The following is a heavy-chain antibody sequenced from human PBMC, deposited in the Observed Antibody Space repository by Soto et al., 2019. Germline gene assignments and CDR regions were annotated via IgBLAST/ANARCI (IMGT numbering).Heavy chain of an antibody. J-gene: IGHJ5*02. D-gene: IGHD3-22*01. Sequence: SETLSLTCTVSGGSINSGDYYWTWIRQPPGKGLEWIGYIYYSGSTYYNPSLKSRVTISLDTSNSQFSLKLGSVTAADTAVYYCARGTGGYYDSSGYYLEWFDPWGQGTLVTVSS. V-gene: IGHV4-30-4*01. CDR3: ARGTGGYYDSSGYYLEWFDP. CDR2: IYYSGST. CDR1: GGSINSGDYY.